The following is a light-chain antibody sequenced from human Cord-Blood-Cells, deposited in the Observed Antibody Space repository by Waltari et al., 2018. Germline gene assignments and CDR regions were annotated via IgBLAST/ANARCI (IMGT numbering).Light chain of an antibody. V-gene: IGLV2-23*01. CDR3: CSYAGSSTLV. J-gene: IGLJ3*02. Sequence: QSALTQPASVSGSPGQSITISCTGTSSDVGGYNLVSCNQQHPGQAPKLMIYAGSKRPSGVSNRFSGSKSGNTASLTISGLQAEDEADYYCCSYAGSSTLVFGGGTKLTVL. CDR2: AGS. CDR1: SSDVGGYNL.